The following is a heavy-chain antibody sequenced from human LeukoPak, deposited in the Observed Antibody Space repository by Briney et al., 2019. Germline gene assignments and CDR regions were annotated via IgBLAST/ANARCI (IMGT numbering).Heavy chain of an antibody. CDR3: ARQTRSVDPLTY. CDR2: ISGRSSYT. D-gene: IGHD4-23*01. CDR1: GINFSYHH. V-gene: IGHV3-11*03. Sequence: GFLKLLRSTPGINFSYHHLNWNRQASGKGLEWVSCISGRSSYTNYADSVKGRFTISRGNAKNSLYLQMNSLRADDTAVYFCARQTRSVDPLTYWGQGTLVTVSS. J-gene: IGHJ4*02.